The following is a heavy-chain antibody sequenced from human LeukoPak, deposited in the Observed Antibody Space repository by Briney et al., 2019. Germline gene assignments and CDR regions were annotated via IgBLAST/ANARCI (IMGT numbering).Heavy chain of an antibody. D-gene: IGHD3-9*01. J-gene: IGHJ4*02. V-gene: IGHV3-21*04. CDR1: GFTFSSYS. Sequence: GGSLRLSCAASGFTFSSYSMNWVRQAPGKGLEWVSSISSSSSYIYYADSVKGRFTISRDNAKNSLYLQMNSLRAEDTALYYCAKAHVRYFDYWGQGTLVTVSS. CDR2: ISSSSSYI. CDR3: AKAHVRYFDY.